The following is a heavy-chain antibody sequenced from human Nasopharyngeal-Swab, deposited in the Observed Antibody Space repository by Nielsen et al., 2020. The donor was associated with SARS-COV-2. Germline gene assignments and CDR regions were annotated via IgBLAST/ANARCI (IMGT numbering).Heavy chain of an antibody. J-gene: IGHJ6*03. D-gene: IGHD5-18*01. Sequence: SETLSLTCTVSGGSISSSSYYWVWIRQPPGKGLEWIGSIYYSGITYYNPSLKSRVTISVDTSKNQFSLKLSSVTAADTAVYYCATYGYGSYYYYYMDVWGKGTTVTVSS. CDR3: ATYGYGSYYYYYMDV. CDR2: IYYSGIT. CDR1: GGSISSSSYY. V-gene: IGHV4-39*01.